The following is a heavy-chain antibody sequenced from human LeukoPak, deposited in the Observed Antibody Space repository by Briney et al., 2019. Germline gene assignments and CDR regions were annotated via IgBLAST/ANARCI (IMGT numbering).Heavy chain of an antibody. CDR2: FDPEDGET. J-gene: IGHJ5*02. Sequence: ASVKVSCKVSGYTLTELSMHWVRQAPGKGLEWMGGFDPEDGETIYAQKFQGRVTMTEDTSTDTAYMELSSLRSEDTAVYYCATRNSPLFGYYDSSGWFDLWGQGTLVTVSS. CDR1: GYTLTELS. CDR3: ATRNSPLFGYYDSSGWFDL. D-gene: IGHD3-22*01. V-gene: IGHV1-24*01.